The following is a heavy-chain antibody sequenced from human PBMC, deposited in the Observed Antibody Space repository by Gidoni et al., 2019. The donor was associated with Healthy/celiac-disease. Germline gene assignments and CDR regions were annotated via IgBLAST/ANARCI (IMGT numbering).Heavy chain of an antibody. D-gene: IGHD6-19*01. CDR1: GSTFSVYY. Sequence: QVQLVESGGGLVTPGGSLRLSCAAAGSTFSVYYVSWIRQAPGKGREWVSYISSSGSTIYYADSVKGRFTISRDNAKNSLYLQMNSLRAEDTAVYYCARAPDSGWYVGWYFDLWGRGTLVTVSS. V-gene: IGHV3-11*01. CDR2: ISSSGSTI. J-gene: IGHJ2*01. CDR3: ARAPDSGWYVGWYFDL.